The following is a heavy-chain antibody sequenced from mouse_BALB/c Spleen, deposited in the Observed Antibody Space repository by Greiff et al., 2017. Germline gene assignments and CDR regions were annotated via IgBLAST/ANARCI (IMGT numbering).Heavy chain of an antibody. CDR3: TSDYRYDGDYFDY. J-gene: IGHJ2*01. D-gene: IGHD2-14*01. CDR2: IRLKSNNYAT. Sequence: EVKLLESGGGLVQPGGSMKLSCVASGFTFSNYWMNWVRQSPEKGLEWVAEIRLKSNNYATHYAESVKGRFTISRDDSKSSVYLQMNNLRAEDTGIYYCTSDYRYDGDYFDYWGQGTTLTVSA. V-gene: IGHV6-6*02. CDR1: GFTFSNYW.